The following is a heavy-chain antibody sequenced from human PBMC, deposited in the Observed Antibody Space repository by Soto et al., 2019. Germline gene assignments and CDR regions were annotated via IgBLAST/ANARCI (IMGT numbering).Heavy chain of an antibody. CDR3: AAGGGLPRYY. J-gene: IGHJ4*02. V-gene: IGHV4-59*12. CDR1: GGSISSYY. D-gene: IGHD5-12*01. CDR2: IYYSGST. Sequence: LETLSLTCTVSGGSISSYYWFWIRQPPGKGLEWIGYIYYSGSTYYNPSLKSRVTISVDRSKNQFSLKLSSVTAADTAVYYCAAGGGLPRYYWGQGTLVTVSS.